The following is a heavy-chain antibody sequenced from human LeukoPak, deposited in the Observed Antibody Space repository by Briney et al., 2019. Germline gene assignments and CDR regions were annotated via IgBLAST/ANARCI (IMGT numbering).Heavy chain of an antibody. CDR2: ISSGGGSK. J-gene: IGHJ4*02. Sequence: GGSLRLSCAALGFTFTDYHMSWIREAPGKGRECVSYISSGGGSKYFADSVKGRFTISRDNAKNSLYLQMNSLTAEDTAIYYCAGGRDTAVAGPGGYFDYGAEGTLVTLS. V-gene: IGHV3-11*01. D-gene: IGHD6-19*01. CDR3: AGGRDTAVAGPGGYFDY. CDR1: GFTFTDYH.